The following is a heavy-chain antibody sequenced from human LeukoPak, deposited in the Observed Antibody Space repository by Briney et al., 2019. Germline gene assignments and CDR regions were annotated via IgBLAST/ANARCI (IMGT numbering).Heavy chain of an antibody. Sequence: SETLSLTCAVSGGSISSSNYWSWIRQPPGKGLEWIGEINHSGSTNYNPSLKSRVTISVDTSKNQFSLKLSSVTAADTAVYYCARRTRYYDILTRQYYYYYMDVWGKGTTVTISS. J-gene: IGHJ6*03. V-gene: IGHV4-4*02. CDR1: GGSISSSNY. CDR3: ARRTRYYDILTRQYYYYYMDV. D-gene: IGHD3-9*01. CDR2: INHSGST.